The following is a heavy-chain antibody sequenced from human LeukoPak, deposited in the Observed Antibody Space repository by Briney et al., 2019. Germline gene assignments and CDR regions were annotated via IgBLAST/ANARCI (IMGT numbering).Heavy chain of an antibody. CDR2: IYYSGST. V-gene: IGHV4-59*01. CDR1: GGSISSYY. CDR3: ARSDSDDYVPLDY. D-gene: IGHD4-17*01. Sequence: SETLSLTCTDSGGSISSYYWSWIRQPPGKGLEWIGYIYYSGSTNYNPSLKSRVTISVDTSKNQFSLKLSSVTAADTAVYYCARSDSDDYVPLDYWGQGTLLTVSS. J-gene: IGHJ4*02.